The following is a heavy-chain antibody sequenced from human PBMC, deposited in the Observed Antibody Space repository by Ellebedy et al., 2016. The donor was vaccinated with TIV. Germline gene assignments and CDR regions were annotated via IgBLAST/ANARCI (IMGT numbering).Heavy chain of an antibody. V-gene: IGHV1-46*01. CDR3: ARNANSGLDY. Sequence: ASVKVSXKASGYTFTSYYIHWVRQAPGQGLEWMGMINPSGGSTSYALKFQGRVTMTRDTSTSTIYMELSSLRSEDTAVYYCARNANSGLDYWGQGTLVTVSS. D-gene: IGHD1-26*01. J-gene: IGHJ4*02. CDR1: GYTFTSYY. CDR2: INPSGGST.